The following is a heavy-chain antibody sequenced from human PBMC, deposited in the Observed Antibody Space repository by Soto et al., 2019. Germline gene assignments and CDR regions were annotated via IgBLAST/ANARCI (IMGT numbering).Heavy chain of an antibody. D-gene: IGHD4-17*01. J-gene: IGHJ4*02. CDR1: GGSISSSSYY. CDR2: IYYSGST. Sequence: SETLSLTCTVSGGSISSSSYYWGWIRQPPGKGLEWIGSIYYSGSTYYNPSLKSRVTISVDTSKNQFSLKLSSVTAADTAVYYCARHPSVKMSTHYFDFWGQGTLVTVSS. CDR3: ARHPSVKMSTHYFDF. V-gene: IGHV4-39*01.